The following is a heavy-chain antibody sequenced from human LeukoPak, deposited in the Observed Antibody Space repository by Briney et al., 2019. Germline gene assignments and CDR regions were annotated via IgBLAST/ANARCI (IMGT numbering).Heavy chain of an antibody. J-gene: IGHJ4*02. V-gene: IGHV1-18*01. Sequence: ASVKVSCKASGYTFTSYGISWVRQAPGQGLEWIGWISAYNGNTNYAQKLQGRVTMTTDTSTSTAYMELRSLRSDDTAVYYCARGHDYVWGSYRPPPYYFDYWGQGTLVTVSS. CDR3: ARGHDYVWGSYRPPPYYFDY. D-gene: IGHD3-16*02. CDR1: GYTFTSYG. CDR2: ISAYNGNT.